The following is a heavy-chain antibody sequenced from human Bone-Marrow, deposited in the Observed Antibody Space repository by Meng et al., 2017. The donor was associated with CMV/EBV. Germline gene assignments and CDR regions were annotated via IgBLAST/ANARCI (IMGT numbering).Heavy chain of an antibody. CDR2: IKQDGSEK. V-gene: IGHV3-7*01. CDR1: AFTFSNYW. D-gene: IGHD2-2*01. J-gene: IGHJ1*01. CDR3: ARDINCSSTSCYGHFQH. Sequence: GESLKISCAASAFTFSNYWMSWVRQAPGKGLEWVANIKQDGSEKYYVDSVKGRFTISRDNAKNSLYLQMNSLRAEDTAVYYCARDINCSSTSCYGHFQHWGQGTLVTFSS.